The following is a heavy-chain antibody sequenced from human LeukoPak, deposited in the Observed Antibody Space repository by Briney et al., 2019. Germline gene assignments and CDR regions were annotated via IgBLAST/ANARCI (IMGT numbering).Heavy chain of an antibody. V-gene: IGHV3-21*01. CDR2: ITTSSTYT. D-gene: IGHD1-26*01. CDR1: GFTFSSYE. CDR3: ARDPYSGTYGNTYYYYMDV. J-gene: IGHJ6*03. Sequence: GGSLRLSCAASGFTFSSYEMNWVRQAPGKGLEWISSITTSSTYTFYADSVKGRFTISRDNARNSLYLQMNSLRVEDTAVYYCARDPYSGTYGNTYYYYMDVWGKGTTVTISS.